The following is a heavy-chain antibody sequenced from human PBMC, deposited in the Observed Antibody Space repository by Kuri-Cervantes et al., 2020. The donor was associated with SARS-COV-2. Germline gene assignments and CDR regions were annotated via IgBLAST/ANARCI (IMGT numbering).Heavy chain of an antibody. CDR3: AKSRSEGGGFFDYGVDV. CDR2: VSYDGSYK. V-gene: IGHV3-30*18. J-gene: IGHJ6*02. CDR1: GFTFSGYG. Sequence: GESLKISCAVSGFTFSGYGMHWVRQAPGKGLEWVALVSYDGSYKYYAGSVRGRFTISRDNSNKTVYLQMNSLRTEDTAVYYCAKSRSEGGGFFDYGVDVWGQGTTVTVSS. D-gene: IGHD3-3*01.